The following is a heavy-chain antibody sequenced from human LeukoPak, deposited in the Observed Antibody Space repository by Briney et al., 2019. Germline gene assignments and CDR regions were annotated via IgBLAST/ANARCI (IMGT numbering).Heavy chain of an antibody. J-gene: IGHJ4*02. V-gene: IGHV1-18*04. CDR2: ISAYNGNT. CDR3: ARVGAYCTSTSCLDY. D-gene: IGHD2-2*01. Sequence: ASVKVSCKTFGYIFTDYYIHWVRQAPGQGLEWMGWISAYNGNTNYAQKLQGRVTMTTDTSTSTAYMELRSLTSDDTAVYYCARVGAYCTSTSCLDYWGQGTLVTVSS. CDR1: GYIFTDYY.